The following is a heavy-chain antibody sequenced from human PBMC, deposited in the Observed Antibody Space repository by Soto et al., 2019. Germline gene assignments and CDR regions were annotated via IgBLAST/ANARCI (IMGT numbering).Heavy chain of an antibody. J-gene: IGHJ5*02. CDR2: IYHSGST. V-gene: IGHV4-4*02. CDR1: GVSISSSNW. CDR3: ARVWTTVTNWFDP. D-gene: IGHD4-17*01. Sequence: SETLSLTCAVSGVSISSSNWWSWVRQPPGKGLEWIGEIYHSGSTNYNPSLKSRVTISVDKSENQFSLKLSSVTAADTAVYYCARVWTTVTNWFDPWGQGTLVTVSS.